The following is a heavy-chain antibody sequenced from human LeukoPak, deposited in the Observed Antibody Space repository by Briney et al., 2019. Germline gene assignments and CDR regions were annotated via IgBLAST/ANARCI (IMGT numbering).Heavy chain of an antibody. Sequence: ASVKVSCKASGYTFTSYYMHWVRQAPGQGLEWMGWINPNSGGTNYAQKFQGRVTMTRDTSISTAYMELSRLRSDDTAVYYCARGFYGYSSGWYLLGYWGQGTLVTVSS. CDR1: GYTFTSYY. V-gene: IGHV1-2*02. CDR3: ARGFYGYSSGWYLLGY. CDR2: INPNSGGT. D-gene: IGHD6-19*01. J-gene: IGHJ4*02.